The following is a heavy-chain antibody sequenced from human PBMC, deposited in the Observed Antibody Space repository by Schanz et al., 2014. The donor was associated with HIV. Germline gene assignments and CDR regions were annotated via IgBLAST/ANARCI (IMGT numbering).Heavy chain of an antibody. CDR2: INLDGNT. Sequence: QVPLQQWGAGLLKPSETLSLICAVYGGPFNIHYWSWLRQLPGKGLEWIGEINLDGNTHYNPSLESRVTISIEMSKRQFSRTLNSVTAADTAVYFCARAVRYRDSLWGNYRTPRGTAFDFWGQGGLVTVS. CDR1: GGPFNIHY. V-gene: IGHV4-34*01. D-gene: IGHD3-16*02. J-gene: IGHJ4*02. CDR3: ARAVRYRDSLWGNYRTPRGTAFDF.